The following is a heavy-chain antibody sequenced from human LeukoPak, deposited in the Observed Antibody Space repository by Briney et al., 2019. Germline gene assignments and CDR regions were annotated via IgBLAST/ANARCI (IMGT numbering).Heavy chain of an antibody. CDR2: INPRGGST. J-gene: IGHJ4*02. CDR3: ARGGGPGNYPFDF. Sequence: ASVKVSCKASGYTFTTYYMHWVRQAPGQGVEWVGIINPRGGSTTYAQKFQGRVTMTRDTSTSTVYMELSSLKSDDTAVYYCARGGGPGNYPFDFWGQGTLVTASS. V-gene: IGHV1-46*01. D-gene: IGHD1-7*01. CDR1: GYTFTTYY.